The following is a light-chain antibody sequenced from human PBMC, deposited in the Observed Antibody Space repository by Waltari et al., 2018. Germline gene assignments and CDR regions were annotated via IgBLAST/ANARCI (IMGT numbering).Light chain of an antibody. CDR3: QQYRNLWT. J-gene: IGKJ1*01. CDR2: KAS. Sequence: DIQMTQSPSTLSASVGASVTITCRASQSLSNWLAWYQQKPGKAPKVLIYKASTLESGVPSRFSGSGSGTEVTLTISRLQPDDCATYYCQQYRNLWTFGQGTKVENK. V-gene: IGKV1-5*03. CDR1: QSLSNW.